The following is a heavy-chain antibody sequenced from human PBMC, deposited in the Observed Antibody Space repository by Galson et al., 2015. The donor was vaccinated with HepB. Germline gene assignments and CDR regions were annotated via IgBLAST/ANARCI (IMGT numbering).Heavy chain of an antibody. V-gene: IGHV4-34*01. D-gene: IGHD3-9*01. CDR3: ARGTRLVIIEMDYYYGMDV. CDR1: GGSFSGYY. Sequence: SETLSLTCAVYGGSFSGYYWSWIRQPPGKGLEWIGEINHSGSTNYNPSLKSRVTISVDTSKNQFSLKLSSVTAADTAVYYCARGTRLVIIEMDYYYGMDVWGQGTTVTVSS. J-gene: IGHJ6*02. CDR2: INHSGST.